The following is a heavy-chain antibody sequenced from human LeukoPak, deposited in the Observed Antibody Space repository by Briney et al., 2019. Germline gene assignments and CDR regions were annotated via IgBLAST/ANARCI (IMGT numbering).Heavy chain of an antibody. D-gene: IGHD3-10*01. V-gene: IGHV3-74*01. Sequence: GGSLRLSCAASGFTFSSYWMHWVRQAPGKGLVWVSRINSDGSSTSYADSVKGRFTISRDNAKNTLYLQMNSLRAEDTAVYYCAKLAKYFYGSETYYFFEHWGQGTPVTASS. CDR1: GFTFSSYW. CDR2: INSDGSST. J-gene: IGHJ4*02. CDR3: AKLAKYFYGSETYYFFEH.